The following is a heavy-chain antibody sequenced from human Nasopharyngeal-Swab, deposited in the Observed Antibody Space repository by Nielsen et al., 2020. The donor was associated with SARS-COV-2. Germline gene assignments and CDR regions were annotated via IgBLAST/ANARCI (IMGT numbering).Heavy chain of an antibody. Sequence: ASVKASCKASGYTFTSYAMHWVRQAPGQRLEWMGWINAGNGNTKYSQKFQGRVTITRDTSASTAYTELSSLRSEDTAVYYCARVGYKGWFDPWGQGTLVTVSS. J-gene: IGHJ5*02. CDR3: ARVGYKGWFDP. D-gene: IGHD5-18*01. CDR2: INAGNGNT. V-gene: IGHV1-3*01. CDR1: GYTFTSYA.